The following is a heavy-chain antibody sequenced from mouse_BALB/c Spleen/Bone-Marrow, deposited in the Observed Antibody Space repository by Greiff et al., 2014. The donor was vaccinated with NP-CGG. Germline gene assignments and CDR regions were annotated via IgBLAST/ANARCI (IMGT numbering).Heavy chain of an antibody. D-gene: IGHD3-3*01. CDR2: INPGSGGT. CDR3: ARRDGSYFDY. CDR1: GYAFTNYL. Sequence: QLQQSGAELVRPGTSVKVSCKASGYAFTNYLIEWVKQRPGQGLEWIGMINPGSGGTNCNEKFKGKATLTADKSSSTAYMQLSSLTSDDSAVYFCARRDGSYFDYWGQGTTLTVSS. V-gene: IGHV1-54*01. J-gene: IGHJ2*01.